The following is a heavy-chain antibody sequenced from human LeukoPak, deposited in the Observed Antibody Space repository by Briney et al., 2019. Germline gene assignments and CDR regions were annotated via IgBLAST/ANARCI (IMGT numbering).Heavy chain of an antibody. CDR2: INAGNGNT. J-gene: IGHJ4*02. CDR3: ARDSFAYYDFWSGYLTEYYFDY. D-gene: IGHD3-3*01. Sequence: GASVKVSCKASGYTFTSYAMHWVRQAPGQRLEWMGWINAGNGNTKYSQKFQGRVTITRDTSAGTAYMELSSLRSEDTAVYYCARDSFAYYDFWSGYLTEYYFDYWGQGTLVTVSS. V-gene: IGHV1-3*01. CDR1: GYTFTSYA.